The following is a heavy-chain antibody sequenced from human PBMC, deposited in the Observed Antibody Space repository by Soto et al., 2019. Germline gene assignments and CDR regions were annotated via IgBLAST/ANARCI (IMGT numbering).Heavy chain of an antibody. CDR1: GYTFTSYA. CDR2: INAGNGNT. Sequence: ASVKVSCKASGYTFTSYAIHWVRQAPGQRLEWMGWINAGNGNTKYSQKFQGRVTITRDTSASTAYMELSSLRSEDTAVYYCARPYYYDSSGYLANWFDPWGQGTLVTVSS. J-gene: IGHJ5*02. D-gene: IGHD3-22*01. V-gene: IGHV1-3*01. CDR3: ARPYYYDSSGYLANWFDP.